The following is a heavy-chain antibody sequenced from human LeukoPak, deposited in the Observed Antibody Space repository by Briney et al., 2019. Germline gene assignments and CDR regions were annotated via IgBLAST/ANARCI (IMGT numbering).Heavy chain of an antibody. CDR1: GGSISSSSYY. D-gene: IGHD6-19*01. J-gene: IGHJ4*02. Sequence: SETLSLTCTVSGGSISSSSYYWGWIRQPPGKGLEWIGSIYYSGSTYYNPSLKSRVTISVDTSKNQFSLKLSSVTAADTAVYYCATRVRSPLSIAVALSPHRTMNWGQGTLVTVSS. CDR2: IYYSGST. V-gene: IGHV4-39*07. CDR3: ATRVRSPLSIAVALSPHRTMN.